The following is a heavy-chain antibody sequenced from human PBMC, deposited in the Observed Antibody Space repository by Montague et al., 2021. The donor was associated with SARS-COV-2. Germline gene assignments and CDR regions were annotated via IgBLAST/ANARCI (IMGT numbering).Heavy chain of an antibody. J-gene: IGHJ3*02. CDR2: TSWNSGNI. Sequence: PLRLSWAASGFTFDDYAMHWVRQAPGKGLEWVSGTSWNSGNIGYADSVKGRFTISRDNAKNSLYLQMNSLRAEDTALYYCAKGEIGSGWYGAFDIWGQRTMVTVSS. CDR3: AKGEIGSGWYGAFDI. D-gene: IGHD6-19*01. V-gene: IGHV3-9*01. CDR1: GFTFDDYA.